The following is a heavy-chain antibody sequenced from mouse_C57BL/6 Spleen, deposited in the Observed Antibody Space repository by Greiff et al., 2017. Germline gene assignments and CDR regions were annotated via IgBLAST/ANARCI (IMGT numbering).Heavy chain of an antibody. CDR1: GYTFTSYW. Sequence: GQLQQPGAELVRPGSSVKLSCKASGYTFTSYWMHWVKQRPIQGLEWTGNIDPSDSETHYNQKFKDKATLTVDKSSSTAYIQLSRLTAADSAIYYCARGDYVGSSRWYFDVWGTGTTVTVSS. J-gene: IGHJ1*03. CDR3: ARGDYVGSSRWYFDV. CDR2: IDPSDSET. D-gene: IGHD1-1*01. V-gene: IGHV1-52*01.